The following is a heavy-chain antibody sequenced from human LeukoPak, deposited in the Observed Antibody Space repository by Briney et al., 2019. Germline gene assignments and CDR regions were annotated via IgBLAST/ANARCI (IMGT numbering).Heavy chain of an antibody. CDR1: RFTFSSYS. D-gene: IGHD3-22*01. Sequence: SGGSLRLSCAASRFTFSSYSMNWVRQAPGKGLEWVSAISGSGGSTYYADSVKGRFTISRDSSKNTLYLQMNSLRAEDTAVYYCARDPGEYYYDSSGQSPGYYYYYYMDVWGKGTTVTISS. CDR3: ARDPGEYYYDSSGQSPGYYYYYYMDV. J-gene: IGHJ6*03. CDR2: ISGSGGST. V-gene: IGHV3-23*01.